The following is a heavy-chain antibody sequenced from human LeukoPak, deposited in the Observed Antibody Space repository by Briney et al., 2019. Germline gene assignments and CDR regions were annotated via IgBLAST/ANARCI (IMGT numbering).Heavy chain of an antibody. CDR2: IRDSGEP. CDR1: GFNVSNYY. D-gene: IGHD4-17*01. Sequence: GGSLRLSCAGSGFNVSNYYMSWVRQAPGKGLERVSLIRDSGEPFYADSVRGRFTVSRDNSKNTMYLQMNRLRVEDTAVYFCARDRAVTQDWVEFDPWGQGTLVTVSS. J-gene: IGHJ5*02. V-gene: IGHV3-66*03. CDR3: ARDRAVTQDWVEFDP.